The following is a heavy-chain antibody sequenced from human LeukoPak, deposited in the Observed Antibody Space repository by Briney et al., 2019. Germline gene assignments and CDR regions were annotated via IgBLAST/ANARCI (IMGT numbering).Heavy chain of an antibody. CDR3: AIGIVGAGADAFDI. CDR1: GYTFTGYY. CDR2: INPNSGGT. D-gene: IGHD1-26*01. V-gene: IGHV1-2*02. J-gene: IGHJ3*02. Sequence: GASVKVSCKASGYTFTGYYMHWVRQAPGQGLEWMGWINPNSGGTNYAQKFQGRVTMTRDTSISTAYMELSRLRSDDTAVYYCAIGIVGAGADAFDIWGQGTMVTVSS.